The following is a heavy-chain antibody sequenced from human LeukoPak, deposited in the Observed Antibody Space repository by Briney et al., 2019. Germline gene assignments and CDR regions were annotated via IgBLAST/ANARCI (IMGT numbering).Heavy chain of an antibody. CDR3: AKETLGRHFDFDY. J-gene: IGHJ4*02. Sequence: GGSLRLSCAASGFTFSDYYMSWIRQAPGKGLEWVSAISGSGAGTYYVDSVKGRFTISRDNSKNTLYLQMNSLRAEDTALYYCAKETLGRHFDFDYWGQGTLVTVSS. CDR2: ISGSGAGT. V-gene: IGHV3-23*01. D-gene: IGHD3-9*01. CDR1: GFTFSDYY.